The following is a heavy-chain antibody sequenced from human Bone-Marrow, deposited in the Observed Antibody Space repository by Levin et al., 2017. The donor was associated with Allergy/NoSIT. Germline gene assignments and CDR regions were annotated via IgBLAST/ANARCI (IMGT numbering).Heavy chain of an antibody. CDR2: ISYDGSNK. J-gene: IGHJ6*02. V-gene: IGHV3-30*18. CDR1: GFTFSSYG. Sequence: SCAASGFTFSSYGMHWVRQAPGKGLEWVAVISYDGSNKYYADSVKGRFTISRDNSKNTLYLQMNSLRAEDTAVYYCAKDLTEQWLVPPEYYYYGMDVWGQGTTVTVSS. D-gene: IGHD6-19*01. CDR3: AKDLTEQWLVPPEYYYYGMDV.